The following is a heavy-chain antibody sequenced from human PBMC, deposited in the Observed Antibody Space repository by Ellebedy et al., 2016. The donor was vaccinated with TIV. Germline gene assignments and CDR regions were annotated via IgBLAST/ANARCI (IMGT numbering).Heavy chain of an antibody. CDR2: ISSSGSTI. V-gene: IGHV3-48*03. D-gene: IGHD3-22*01. J-gene: IGHJ4*02. CDR3: ASDSSGHYFDY. CDR1: GFTFSSYE. Sequence: GGSLRLSCAASGFTFSSYEMNWVRQAPGKGLEWVSYISSSGSTIYYADSVKGRFTISRDNAKKSLYLQMNSLSAEDTAVYYCASDSSGHYFDYWGQGTLVTVSS.